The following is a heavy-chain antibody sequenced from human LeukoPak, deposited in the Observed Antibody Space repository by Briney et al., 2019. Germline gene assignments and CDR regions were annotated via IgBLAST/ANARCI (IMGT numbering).Heavy chain of an antibody. J-gene: IGHJ4*02. Sequence: ASVKVSCKASGYTFSNYGITWVRQAPGQGLEWMGWISAYNGNTNYAQKLQGRVTMTTDTSTSTAYMELRSLRSDDTAVYYCARTWIRLWPGTADYWGQGTLVTVSS. CDR3: ARTWIRLWPGTADY. D-gene: IGHD5-18*01. CDR1: GYTFSNYG. V-gene: IGHV1-18*01. CDR2: ISAYNGNT.